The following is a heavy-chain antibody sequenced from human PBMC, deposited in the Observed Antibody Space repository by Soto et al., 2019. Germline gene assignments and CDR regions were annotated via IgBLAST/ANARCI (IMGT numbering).Heavy chain of an antibody. Sequence: GSLRLSCAASGFTFSSYAMHWVRQAPGKGLEWVAVISYDGSNKYYADSVKGRFTISRDNSKNTLYLQMNSLRAEDTAVYYCARDSTHYILRFLELDYWGQGTLVTVSS. CDR3: ARDSTHYILRFLELDY. J-gene: IGHJ4*02. CDR1: GFTFSSYA. D-gene: IGHD3-3*01. CDR2: ISYDGSNK. V-gene: IGHV3-30-3*01.